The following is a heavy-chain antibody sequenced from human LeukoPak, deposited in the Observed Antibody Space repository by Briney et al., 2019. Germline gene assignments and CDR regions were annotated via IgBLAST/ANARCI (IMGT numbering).Heavy chain of an antibody. CDR1: GFSLSTSGVG. CDR2: IYWNDDK. D-gene: IGHD6-13*01. Sequence: SGPTLVNPTQALTLTYTFTGFSLSTSGVGVGWIRQPPGKALERLALIYWNDDKRYSPSQRSRLTINDDPSKNEVVLTMTNMAPVDTATYYCAHSGGYSSSWYTLISVVRANADAFDIWGQGTMVTVSS. J-gene: IGHJ3*02. CDR3: AHSGGYSSSWYTLISVVRANADAFDI. V-gene: IGHV2-5*01.